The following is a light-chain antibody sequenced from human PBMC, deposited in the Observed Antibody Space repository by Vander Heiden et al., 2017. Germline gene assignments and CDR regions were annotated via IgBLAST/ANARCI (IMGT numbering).Light chain of an antibody. CDR1: QSSTSY. CDR3: QHSYSAPYT. J-gene: IGKJ2*01. V-gene: IGKV1-39*01. CDR2: AAS. Sequence: DIQMTQSPSSLSASVGDRVTITCRASQSSTSYLNWYQQKPGEAPKLLIYAASTLESGVPSRFSGSGSGTDFTLTISSLQPGDFATYYCQHSYSAPYTFGQGTKLEIK.